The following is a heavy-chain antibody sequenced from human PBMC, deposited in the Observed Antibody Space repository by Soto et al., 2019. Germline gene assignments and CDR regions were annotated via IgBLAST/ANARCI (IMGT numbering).Heavy chain of an antibody. CDR3: AKDPSFISPLGDGMEV. CDR2: ISGSGGST. V-gene: IGHV3-23*01. J-gene: IGHJ6*02. D-gene: IGHD3-10*01. CDR1: GFTFSSYA. Sequence: PGGSLRLSCAASGFTFSSYAMSWVRQAPGKGLEWVSAISGSGGSTHYADSVKGRFTISRDNSKNTLYLQMNSPRAEDTAVYYCAKDPSFISPLGDGMEVRGQGTTVTVSS.